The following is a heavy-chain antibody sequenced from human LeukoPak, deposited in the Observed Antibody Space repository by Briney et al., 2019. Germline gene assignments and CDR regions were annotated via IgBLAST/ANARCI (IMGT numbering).Heavy chain of an antibody. CDR2: IKQDGSEK. Sequence: PGGSLRLSCAASGFTFSSYWMSWVRQAPGKGLEWVANIKQDGSEKYYVDSVKGRFTTSRDNAKNSLYLQMNSLRVEDTAVYYCARDYYDILTGYYKGDYRGQGTLVTVSS. CDR1: GFTFSSYW. J-gene: IGHJ4*02. D-gene: IGHD3-9*01. V-gene: IGHV3-7*01. CDR3: ARDYYDILTGYYKGDY.